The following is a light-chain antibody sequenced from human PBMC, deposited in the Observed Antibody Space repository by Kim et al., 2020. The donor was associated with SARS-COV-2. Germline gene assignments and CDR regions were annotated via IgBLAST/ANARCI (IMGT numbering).Light chain of an antibody. V-gene: IGLV3-19*01. J-gene: IGLJ3*02. CDR3: NSRDSSGKHLV. CDR1: SLRSYY. CDR2: GKN. Sequence: SSELTQDPAVSVALGQTVRITCQGDSLRSYYASWYQQKPGQAPVLVIYGKNNRPSGIPDRFSGSSSGNTASLTITGAQAEDEADYYCNSRDSSGKHLVF.